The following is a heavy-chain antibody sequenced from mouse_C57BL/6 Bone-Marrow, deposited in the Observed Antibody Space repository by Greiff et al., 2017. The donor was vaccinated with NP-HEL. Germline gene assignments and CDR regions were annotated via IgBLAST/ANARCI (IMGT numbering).Heavy chain of an antibody. D-gene: IGHD2-4*01. V-gene: IGHV5-4*01. CDR1: GFTFSSYA. Sequence: EVQLVESGGGLVKPEGSLKLSCAASGFTFSSYAMSWVRQTPEKRLEWVATISDGGSYTYYPDNVKGRFTISRDNAKNNLYLQMSHLKSEDTAMYYCAREGDYDYAAWFAYWGQGTLVTVSA. CDR2: ISDGGSYT. J-gene: IGHJ3*01. CDR3: AREGDYDYAAWFAY.